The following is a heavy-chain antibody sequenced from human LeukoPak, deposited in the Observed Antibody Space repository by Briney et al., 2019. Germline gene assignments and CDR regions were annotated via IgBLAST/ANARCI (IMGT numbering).Heavy chain of an antibody. CDR3: ARGMNTYYYDSSGYSPFDY. CDR1: GYTFTGYY. J-gene: IGHJ4*02. V-gene: IGHV1-2*02. D-gene: IGHD3-22*01. Sequence: ASVKVSCKASGYTFTGYYMHWVRQAPGQGLEWMGWINPNSGGTNYAQKFQGRVTMTRDTSISTAYMELSRLRSDDTAVYYCARGMNTYYYDSSGYSPFDYWGQGTLVTVSS. CDR2: INPNSGGT.